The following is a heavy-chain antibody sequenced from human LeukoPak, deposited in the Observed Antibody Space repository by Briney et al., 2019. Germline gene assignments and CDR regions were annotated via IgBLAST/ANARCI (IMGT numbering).Heavy chain of an antibody. CDR2: IRNNGSMK. V-gene: IGHV3-30*02. CDR3: AKSDIIVVSDAKGNWFDP. J-gene: IGHJ5*02. D-gene: IGHD2-2*01. CDR1: GFIFSNYG. Sequence: GGSLRLSCAASGFIFSNYGMHWVRQTPAKGLEWVAFIRNNGSMKYYADSVKGRFTISRDNSKNTLYLQMNNLRTEDMAVYYCAKSDIIVVSDAKGNWFDPWGQGSLVTVSS.